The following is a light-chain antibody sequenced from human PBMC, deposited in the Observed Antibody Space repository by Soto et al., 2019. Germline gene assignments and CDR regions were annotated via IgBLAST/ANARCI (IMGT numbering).Light chain of an antibody. J-gene: IGLJ3*02. CDR2: EVT. V-gene: IGLV2-14*01. Sequence: QSALTQPASVSGSPGQSITISCTGTSSDIGDYNYVSWYQQHPGKGPKLMIYEVTNRPSGVSNRFSGSKSGNTASLTISGLQAEDEADYYCTSYTSGNTWVFGGGTKLTV. CDR3: TSYTSGNTWV. CDR1: SSDIGDYNY.